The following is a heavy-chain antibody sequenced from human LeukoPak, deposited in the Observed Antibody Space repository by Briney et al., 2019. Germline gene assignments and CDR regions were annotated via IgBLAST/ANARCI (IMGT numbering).Heavy chain of an antibody. CDR1: GFTFSSYA. Sequence: QPGGSLRLSCAVSGFTFSSYAMNWVRQAPGKGLEWVSGISGSGGSTYYADSVKGRFTITRDNTKNTLSLQMNSLRAEDTAIYYSAKDGGYTYGFEWYFDYWDQGTLVTVSS. D-gene: IGHD5-18*01. V-gene: IGHV3-23*01. CDR3: AKDGGYTYGFEWYFDY. J-gene: IGHJ4*02. CDR2: ISGSGGST.